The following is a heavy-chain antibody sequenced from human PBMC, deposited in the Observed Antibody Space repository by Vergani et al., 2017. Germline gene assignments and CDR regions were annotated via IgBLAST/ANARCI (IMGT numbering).Heavy chain of an antibody. CDR1: GYSFTSYW. J-gene: IGHJ3*02. Sequence: EVPLVQSGAEVKKPGESLKISCKGSGYSFTSYWIGWVRQMPGKGLEWMGIIYPGDPDTRYSPSFQGQVTISADKSISTAYLQWSSLKASDTAMYYCARTXYYDSSGSNDAFDIWGQGTMVTVSS. CDR3: ARTXYYDSSGSNDAFDI. CDR2: IYPGDPDT. D-gene: IGHD3-22*01. V-gene: IGHV5-51*01.